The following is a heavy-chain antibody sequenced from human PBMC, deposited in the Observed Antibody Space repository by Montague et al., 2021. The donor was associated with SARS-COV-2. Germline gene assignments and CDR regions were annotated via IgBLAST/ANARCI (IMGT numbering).Heavy chain of an antibody. V-gene: IGHV4-34*01. D-gene: IGHD6-13*01. J-gene: IGHJ4*02. CDR1: GGSFSGYY. CDR2: INHSGST. CDR3: ARDSIAGAGTDY. Sequence: SEILSLTCAVYGGSFSGYYWSWIRQPPGKGLEWIGEINHSGSTNYNPSLKSRVTISVDTSKNQFSLKLSSVTAADTAVYYCARDSIAGAGTDYWGQGTMVTVSS.